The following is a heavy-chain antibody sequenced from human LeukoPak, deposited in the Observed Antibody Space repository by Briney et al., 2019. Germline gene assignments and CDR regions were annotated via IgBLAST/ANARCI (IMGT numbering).Heavy chain of an antibody. Sequence: GASVKVSCKASGYTFTSYYMHWVRQAPGQGLEWMGIINPSGGSTSYAQKFQGRVTITADESTSTAYMELSSLRSEDTAVYYCARETEAYYYGSGSSTYFDYWGQGTLVTVSS. V-gene: IGHV1-46*01. D-gene: IGHD3-10*01. CDR2: INPSGGST. CDR3: ARETEAYYYGSGSSTYFDY. CDR1: GYTFTSYY. J-gene: IGHJ4*02.